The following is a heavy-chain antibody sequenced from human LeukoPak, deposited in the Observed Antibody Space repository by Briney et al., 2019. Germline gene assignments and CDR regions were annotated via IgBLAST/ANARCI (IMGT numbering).Heavy chain of an antibody. J-gene: IGHJ4*02. V-gene: IGHV4-34*01. Sequence: PSETLSLTCAVYGGSFSGYYWSWIRQPPGKGLEWIGEINHSGSTNYSPSLKSRVTISVDTSKNQFSLKLSSVTAADTAVYYCARGGRVGGIYFYWGQGTLVTVSS. CDR1: GGSFSGYY. CDR3: ARGGRVGGIYFY. D-gene: IGHD1-26*01. CDR2: INHSGST.